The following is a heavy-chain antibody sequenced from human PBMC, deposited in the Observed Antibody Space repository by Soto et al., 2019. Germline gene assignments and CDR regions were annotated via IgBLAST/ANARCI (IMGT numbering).Heavy chain of an antibody. V-gene: IGHV6-1*01. J-gene: IGHJ4*02. CDR3: ARGVAGSGFDL. Sequence: SQTLSLTCAISVDIVSSNTAAWNWIGSSPSRGLEWLGRTYYRSNWRHDYAVSVRSRITVNPDTSKNHFSLQLNSVTPDDTAVYYCARGVAGSGFDLWGQGTLVTVS. CDR2: TYYRSNWRH. CDR1: VDIVSSNTAA. D-gene: IGHD6-19*01.